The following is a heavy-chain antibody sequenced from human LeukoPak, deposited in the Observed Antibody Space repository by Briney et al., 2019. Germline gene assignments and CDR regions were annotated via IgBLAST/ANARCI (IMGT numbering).Heavy chain of an antibody. D-gene: IGHD3-3*01. Sequence: QPGGSLRLSCAASGFTFSSYWMHWVRQAPGKGLLWVSRINTDGSSTSYADSVRGRFTISRDNAKNTLYLQMNSLRAEDTAVYYCAVGTDFSVYYYYMDVWGKGTTVTVSS. CDR3: AVGTDFSVYYYYMDV. J-gene: IGHJ6*03. V-gene: IGHV3-74*01. CDR2: INTDGSST. CDR1: GFTFSSYW.